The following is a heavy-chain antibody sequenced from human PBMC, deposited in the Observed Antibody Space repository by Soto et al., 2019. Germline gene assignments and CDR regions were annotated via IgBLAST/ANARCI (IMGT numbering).Heavy chain of an antibody. J-gene: IGHJ6*02. CDR1: GYTFTDNL. CDR2: INPNSGGI. CDR3: VRAVVVAAANYGMDV. D-gene: IGHD2-15*01. V-gene: IGHV1-2*04. Sequence: RASVKVSFKASGYTFTDNLFHSLRQPPAKGLAWVGWINPNSGGIKFVQKFDGWVILPLDTCISTADMVLSRLRSDDTAVYYCVRAVVVAAANYGMDVWGQGTRVTVSS.